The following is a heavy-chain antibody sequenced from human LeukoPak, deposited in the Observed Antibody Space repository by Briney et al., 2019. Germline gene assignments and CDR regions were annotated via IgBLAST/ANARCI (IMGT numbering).Heavy chain of an antibody. D-gene: IGHD4-17*01. CDR3: ARPTTVTTLGAFDI. Sequence: ASVKVSCKASGYTFTSYGISWVRQAPGQGLEWMGWISAYNGNTNYAQKLQGRVTMTTDTSTSTAYMELRSLRSGDTAVYYCARPTTVTTLGAFDIWGQGTMVTVSS. V-gene: IGHV1-18*01. CDR1: GYTFTSYG. J-gene: IGHJ3*02. CDR2: ISAYNGNT.